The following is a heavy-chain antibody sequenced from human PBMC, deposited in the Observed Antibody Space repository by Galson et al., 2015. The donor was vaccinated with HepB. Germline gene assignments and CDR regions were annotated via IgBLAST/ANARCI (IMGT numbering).Heavy chain of an antibody. CDR2: ISASGAST. V-gene: IGHV3-23*01. CDR3: AKSPGYISTKYPVGGMDV. CDR1: GFSFSTYA. D-gene: IGHD2-2*01. J-gene: IGHJ6*02. Sequence: SLRPSCAASGFSFSTYAMTWVRQAPGKGLEWVSGISASGASTYYAESVEGRVTISRANSKNTLDLQMNSLRVEDSAVYYCAKSPGYISTKYPVGGMDVWGQGTTVTVSS.